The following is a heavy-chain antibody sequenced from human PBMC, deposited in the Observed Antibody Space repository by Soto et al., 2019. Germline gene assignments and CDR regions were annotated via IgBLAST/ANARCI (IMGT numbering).Heavy chain of an antibody. CDR1: GKSFSAYC. Sequence: SEPLSLTYAGSGKSFSAYCWSWIRQPPGKGLEWIGEINHSGSTNYNPSLKSRVTISIDTSKNQFSLQLSSVTAADTAVYFCARYPRLDCWGQGTLVTVSS. CDR2: INHSGST. V-gene: IGHV4-34*01. J-gene: IGHJ4*02. CDR3: ARYPRLDC.